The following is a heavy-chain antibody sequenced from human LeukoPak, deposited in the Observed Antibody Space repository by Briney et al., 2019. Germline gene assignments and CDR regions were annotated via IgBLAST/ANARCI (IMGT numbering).Heavy chain of an antibody. CDR1: GFTFSSYS. Sequence: GGSLRLSCAASGFTFSSYSMNWVRQAPGKGLVWVSRINNDGSNTIYADSVKGRFTMSRDNAKNTLYLQMNSLRADDTAFYYCARGGFNHAFDVWGQGTLVTVSS. CDR3: ARGGFNHAFDV. J-gene: IGHJ3*01. CDR2: INNDGSNT. V-gene: IGHV3-74*01.